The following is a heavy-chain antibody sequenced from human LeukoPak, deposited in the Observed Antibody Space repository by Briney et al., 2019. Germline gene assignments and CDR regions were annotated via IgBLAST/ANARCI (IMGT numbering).Heavy chain of an antibody. CDR2: INPNSAT. Sequence: ASLKVSCKASGYALTDYYVHWVRQAPGQGLEWMGWINPNSATNYAQNFQGRVTMTRDTSISTAYMELSRLRSDDTDLYYCARGKVEGDDFDYWGKGTLVTVSS. V-gene: IGHV1-2*02. D-gene: IGHD2-21*02. J-gene: IGHJ4*02. CDR3: ARGKVEGDDFDY. CDR1: GYALTDYY.